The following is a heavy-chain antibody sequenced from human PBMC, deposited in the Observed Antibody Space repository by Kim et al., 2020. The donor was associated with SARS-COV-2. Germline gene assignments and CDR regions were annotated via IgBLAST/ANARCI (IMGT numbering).Heavy chain of an antibody. Sequence: SETLSLTCTVSGGSISSSSYYWGWIRQPPGKGLEWIGSIYYSGSTYYNPSLKSRVTISVDTSKNQFSLKLSSVTAADTAVYYCARQSTMVRGVITGYNWFDPWGQGTLVTVSS. J-gene: IGHJ5*02. CDR2: IYYSGST. D-gene: IGHD3-10*01. V-gene: IGHV4-39*01. CDR3: ARQSTMVRGVITGYNWFDP. CDR1: GGSISSSSYY.